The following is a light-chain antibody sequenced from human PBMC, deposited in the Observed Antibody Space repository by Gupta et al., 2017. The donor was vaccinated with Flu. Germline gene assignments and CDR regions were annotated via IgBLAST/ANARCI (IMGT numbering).Light chain of an antibody. CDR3: QQYYTSPGYT. CDR2: WAS. V-gene: IGKV4-1*01. Sequence: DIVLTQSPDSLAVSLGERATINCKSSQSVLHRSNNQNYLTWYQQKPGQPPKVLMYWASTRAPGVPDRFSGGGCGTDFSLTISGLQAEDVAIYYCQQYYTSPGYTFGQGTKLEIK. CDR1: QSVLHRSNNQNY. J-gene: IGKJ2*01.